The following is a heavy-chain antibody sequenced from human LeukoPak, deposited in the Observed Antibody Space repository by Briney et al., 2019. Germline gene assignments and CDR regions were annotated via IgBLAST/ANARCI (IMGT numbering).Heavy chain of an antibody. CDR2: IIPIFGIA. V-gene: IGHV1-69*04. D-gene: IGHD3-22*01. Sequence: GSSVKVSCKASGGTFSNYAISWVRQAPGQGLEWMGRIIPIFGIANYAQKFQGRVTITADKSTSTAYMELSSLRSEDTAVCYCARSPDYYDSSGYYLYYFDYWGQGTLVTVSS. J-gene: IGHJ4*02. CDR1: GGTFSNYA. CDR3: ARSPDYYDSSGYYLYYFDY.